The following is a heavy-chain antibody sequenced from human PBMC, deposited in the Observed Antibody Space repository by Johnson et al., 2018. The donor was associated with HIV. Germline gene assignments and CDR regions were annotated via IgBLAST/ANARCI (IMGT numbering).Heavy chain of an antibody. Sequence: QVQLVESGGGVVQPGRSLRLSCAASGFSFNSYPMHWVRQAPGNGLEWVAHISYDGTNQHYADSVKGRFTISRDNSKNSLYLQMNSLRPEDTALYYCAKDINLEDAFDIWGQGTMVTVSA. CDR3: AKDINLEDAFDI. CDR1: GFSFNSYP. J-gene: IGHJ3*02. V-gene: IGHV3-30-3*01. CDR2: ISYDGTNQ.